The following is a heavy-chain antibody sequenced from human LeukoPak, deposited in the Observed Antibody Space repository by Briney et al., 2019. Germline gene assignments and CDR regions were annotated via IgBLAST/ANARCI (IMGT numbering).Heavy chain of an antibody. CDR1: GYTFTSYG. CDR2: ISAYNGNT. Sequence: ASVKVSCKASGYTFTSYGISWVRQAPGQGLEWMGWISAYNGNTNYAQKLQGRVTMTTDTSTSTAYMELRSLRSDDTAVYYCARAIRYSGSYWPIYYFGYWGQGTLVTVSS. V-gene: IGHV1-18*01. J-gene: IGHJ4*02. D-gene: IGHD1-26*01. CDR3: ARAIRYSGSYWPIYYFGY.